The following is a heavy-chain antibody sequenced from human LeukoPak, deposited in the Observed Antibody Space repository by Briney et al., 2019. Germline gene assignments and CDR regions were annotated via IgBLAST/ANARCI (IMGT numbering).Heavy chain of an antibody. V-gene: IGHV3-21*01. Sequence: PGGSLRLSCVASGFTFSNYAMTWVRQAPGKGLEWVSGISSNSYIHYADSVKGRFTVSRDNAENSLYLQMNSLRAEDTAVYYCARLPGYHYYYYYMDVWGKGTTVTVSS. D-gene: IGHD2-15*01. CDR1: GFTFSNYA. CDR3: ARLPGYHYYYYYMDV. J-gene: IGHJ6*03. CDR2: ISSNSYI.